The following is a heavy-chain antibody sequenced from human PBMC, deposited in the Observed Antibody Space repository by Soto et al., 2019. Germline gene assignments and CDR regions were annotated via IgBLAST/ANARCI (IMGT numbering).Heavy chain of an antibody. CDR1: GGSVSSGSYY. CDR2: IYYSGST. D-gene: IGHD4-17*01. V-gene: IGHV4-61*01. CDR3: ARVDYGEHYYYYGMDV. J-gene: IGHJ6*02. Sequence: SETLSLTCTVSGGSVSSGSYYWSWIRQPPGKGLEWIGYIYYSGSTNYNPSLKSRVTISVDTSKNQFSLKLSSVTAADTAVYYCARVDYGEHYYYYGMDVWGQGTTVTVSS.